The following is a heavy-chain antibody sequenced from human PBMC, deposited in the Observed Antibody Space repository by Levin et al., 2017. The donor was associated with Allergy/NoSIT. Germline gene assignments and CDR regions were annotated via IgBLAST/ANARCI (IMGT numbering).Heavy chain of an antibody. J-gene: IGHJ6*03. V-gene: IGHV3-33*01. CDR3: ARVLRFYYYYMDV. CDR1: GFTFSSYG. CDR2: IWDDGYKK. D-gene: IGHD5-12*01. Sequence: GGSLRLSCAASGFTFSSYGMHWVRQAPGKGLEWVAVIWDDGYKKYYADSVKGRFTISRDNSKNTLYLQMNSLRAEDTAVYYCARVLRFYYYYMDVWGKGTKVSVSS.